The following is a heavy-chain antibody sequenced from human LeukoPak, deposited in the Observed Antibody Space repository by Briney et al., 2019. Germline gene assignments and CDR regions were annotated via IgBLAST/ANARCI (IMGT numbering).Heavy chain of an antibody. CDR3: ARSIVVVPAAMPPIAFDI. CDR1: GGTFSSYA. CDR2: IIPIFGTA. J-gene: IGHJ3*02. V-gene: IGHV1-69*13. D-gene: IGHD2-2*01. Sequence: GASVKVSCKASGGTFSSYAISWVRQAPGQGLEWMGGIIPIFGTANYAQKFQGRVTITADESTSTAYMELSSLRSEDTVVYYCARSIVVVPAAMPPIAFDIWGQGTMVTVSS.